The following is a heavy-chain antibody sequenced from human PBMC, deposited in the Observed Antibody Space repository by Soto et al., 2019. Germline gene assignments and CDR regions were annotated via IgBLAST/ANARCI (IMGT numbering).Heavy chain of an antibody. D-gene: IGHD4-17*01. CDR3: ARDLSLYGDYPIRYYYYGMDV. CDR2: ISYDGSNK. J-gene: IGHJ6*02. CDR1: GFTFSSYA. Sequence: QVQLVESGGGVVQPGRSLRLSCVASGFTFSSYAMHWVRQAPGKGLEWVAVISYDGSNKYYADSVKGRFTISRDNSKNTLYLQMNSLRAEDTAVYYCARDLSLYGDYPIRYYYYGMDVWGQGTTVTVSS. V-gene: IGHV3-30-3*01.